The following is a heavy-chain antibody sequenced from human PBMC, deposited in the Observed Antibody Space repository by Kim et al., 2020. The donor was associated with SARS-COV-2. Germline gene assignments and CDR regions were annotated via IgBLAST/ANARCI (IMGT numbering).Heavy chain of an antibody. J-gene: IGHJ5*02. V-gene: IGHV3-15*01. Sequence: AGGARDYAAAVKGRFTISSDDSKNMVYLEMNSLKTEDSAIYYCTTLNWFDPWGQGTRVTVSS. CDR2: AGGAR. CDR3: TTLNWFDP.